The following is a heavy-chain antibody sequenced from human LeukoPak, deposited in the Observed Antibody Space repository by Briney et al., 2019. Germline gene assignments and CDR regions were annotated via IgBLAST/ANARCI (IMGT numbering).Heavy chain of an antibody. D-gene: IGHD3-22*01. CDR3: AARGDYYDSSGYVGY. CDR2: IYYTGST. J-gene: IGHJ4*02. V-gene: IGHV4-39*01. CDR1: GGSISSSSYY. Sequence: TSETLSLTCSVSGGSISSSSYYWGWIRQPPGKGLEWIGSIYYTGSTYYNPSLKSRVTISVDTSKNQSSLKLSSVTAADTAVYYCAARGDYYDSSGYVGYWGQGTLVTVSS.